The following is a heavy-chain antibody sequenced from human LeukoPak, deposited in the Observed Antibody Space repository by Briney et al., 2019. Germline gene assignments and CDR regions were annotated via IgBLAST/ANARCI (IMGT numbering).Heavy chain of an antibody. CDR2: IYYSGNT. V-gene: IGHV4-39*01. Sequence: SETLSLTCTVSGCSISSISYYWGWIRQPPGKGLEWIGSIYYSGNTYYNPSLRGRVTISVDTSKNQFSLNLSSVTAADTAVYYCARFVTGDGAFDIWGQGTMVTVSS. CDR3: ARFVTGDGAFDI. CDR1: GCSISSISYY. J-gene: IGHJ3*02. D-gene: IGHD7-27*01.